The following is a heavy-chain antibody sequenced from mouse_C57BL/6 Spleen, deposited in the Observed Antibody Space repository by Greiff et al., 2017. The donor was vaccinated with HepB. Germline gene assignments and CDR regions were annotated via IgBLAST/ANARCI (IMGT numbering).Heavy chain of an antibody. CDR1: GFTFSSYA. D-gene: IGHD2-2*01. V-gene: IGHV5-4*01. J-gene: IGHJ4*01. Sequence: DVQLQESGGGLVKPGGSLKLSCAASGFTFSSYAMSWVRQTPEKRLEWVATISDGGSYTYYPDNVKGRFTISRDNAKNNLYLQMSHLKSEDTAMYYCARDLVTRAMDYWGQGTSVTVSS. CDR2: ISDGGSYT. CDR3: ARDLVTRAMDY.